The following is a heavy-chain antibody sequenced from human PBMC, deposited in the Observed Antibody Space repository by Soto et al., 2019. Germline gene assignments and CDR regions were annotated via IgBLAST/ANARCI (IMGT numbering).Heavy chain of an antibody. V-gene: IGHV3-30-3*01. Sequence: GGSLRLSCATSGFTFSSYALHWVRQAPGKGLEWVALISYDGVSKYHADSVQGRFTISRDSFKNTLYLQMDSLRVEDTAVYYCGRDTFFRRPYYHDTRHTSCGQGTLVPVSS. D-gene: IGHD3-22*01. CDR2: ISYDGVSK. J-gene: IGHJ1*01. CDR3: GRDTFFRRPYYHDTRHTS. CDR1: GFTFSSYA.